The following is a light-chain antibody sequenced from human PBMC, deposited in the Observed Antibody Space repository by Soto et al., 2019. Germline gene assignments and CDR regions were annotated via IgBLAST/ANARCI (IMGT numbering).Light chain of an antibody. V-gene: IGKV1-12*01. CDR2: AVS. J-gene: IGKJ4*01. CDR3: KQSSSFPLT. CDR1: QGINNW. Sequence: IQRNQSQRSLPSCLRDIVSIPCRASQGINNWLAWYQEQPGKATELLIYAVSYLQSGVPSRFSGSGSGTDFTLTISSLQPEDFATYCCKQSSSFPLTFGGVTKVDI.